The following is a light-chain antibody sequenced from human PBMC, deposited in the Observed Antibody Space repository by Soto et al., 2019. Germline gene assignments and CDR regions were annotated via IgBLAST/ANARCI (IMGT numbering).Light chain of an antibody. CDR2: AAS. CDR3: QQANSFPIT. J-gene: IGKJ5*01. Sequence: DIQVTQSPSTLPASVGSRLTITCRASQSISNWLAWYQQKKGTAPKVLIYAASSLQSGVPSRFSGSGYGTDFNLTISSLQTEDFATYYCQQANSFPITFGQGTRLEIK. V-gene: IGKV1-12*01. CDR1: QSISNW.